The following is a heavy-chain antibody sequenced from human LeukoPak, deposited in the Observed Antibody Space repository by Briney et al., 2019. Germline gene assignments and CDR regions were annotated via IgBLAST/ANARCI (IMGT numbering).Heavy chain of an antibody. D-gene: IGHD3-10*01. CDR3: AVGGVYLRGGAEAFDI. CDR2: IYHSGST. J-gene: IGHJ3*02. Sequence: SETLSLTCAVSARSISSINWWSGVRQPPGKGLERIGEIYHSGSTNYNPSLKSRVTISVDKSKNQFSLKLSSVSAADTAVYYCAVGGVYLRGGAEAFDIWGQGTMVTVSS. V-gene: IGHV4-4*02. CDR1: ARSISSINW.